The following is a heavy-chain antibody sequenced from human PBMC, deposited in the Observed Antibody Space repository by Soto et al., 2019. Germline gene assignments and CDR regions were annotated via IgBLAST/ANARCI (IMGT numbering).Heavy chain of an antibody. Sequence: PSETLSLTCTVSGGSISSDFWTWIRQPPGKGLEWIGHFYYSRGTKYNPALKSRVTIGADTSRNQVSLKLGSFTAADTAVYYCARGRHCGSDHCSGYPNLWFDPWGQGILVTVSS. J-gene: IGHJ5*02. CDR1: GGSISSDF. CDR2: FYYSRGT. V-gene: IGHV4-59*01. D-gene: IGHD2-21*02. CDR3: ARGRHCGSDHCSGYPNLWFDP.